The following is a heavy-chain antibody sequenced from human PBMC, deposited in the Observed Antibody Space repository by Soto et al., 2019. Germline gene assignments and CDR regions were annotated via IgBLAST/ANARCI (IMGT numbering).Heavy chain of an antibody. D-gene: IGHD1-7*01. V-gene: IGHV3-15*01. CDR1: GFTFSNAW. CDR2: IKSKTDGGTT. J-gene: IGHJ6*03. Sequence: GGSLRLSCAASGFTFSNAWMSWVRQAPGKGLEWVGRIKSKTDGGTTDYAAPVKGRFTISRDDSKNTLYLQMNSLKTEDTAVYYCTTVYGPQLELPDYYYYMDVWGKGTTVTVSS. CDR3: TTVYGPQLELPDYYYYMDV.